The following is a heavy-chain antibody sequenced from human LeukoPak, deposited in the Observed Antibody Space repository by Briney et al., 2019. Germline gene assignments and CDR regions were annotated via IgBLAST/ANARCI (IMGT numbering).Heavy chain of an antibody. CDR3: ARNGDY. D-gene: IGHD2-8*01. CDR2: IGRGGVTT. J-gene: IGHJ4*02. Sequence: GASLRLSCAASGFTFYSYAMSWVRQAPGKGLEWVSSIGRGGVTTYYADSVKGRFTISRDNSKNTLYLQMNSLRAEDTAVYYCARNGDYWGQGTLVTVSS. CDR1: GFTFYSYA. V-gene: IGHV3-23*01.